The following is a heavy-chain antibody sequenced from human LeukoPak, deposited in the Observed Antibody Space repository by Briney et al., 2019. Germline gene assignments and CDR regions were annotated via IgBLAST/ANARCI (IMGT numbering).Heavy chain of an antibody. Sequence: RGSPRLSCAASGFTFDDYGMSWGPPAPGKRLEWVSDINWKGGSTDYADSVKGRVTISIDNAKNSLYLPMYSLRAEDTALYYCARDCTNGVCSNFDYWGQGTLVTVSS. CDR3: ARDCTNGVCSNFDY. D-gene: IGHD2-8*01. CDR2: INWKGGST. J-gene: IGHJ4*02. V-gene: IGHV3-20*04. CDR1: GFTFDDYG.